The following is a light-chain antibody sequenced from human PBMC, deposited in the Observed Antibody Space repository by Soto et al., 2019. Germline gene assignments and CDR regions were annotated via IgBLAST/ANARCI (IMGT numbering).Light chain of an antibody. CDR2: DVS. Sequence: QSVLTQPRSVSGSPGQSVTISCTGTSSDVGGYNYVSWYQQHPGKAPKLMIYDVSKRPSGVPGRFSGSKSGNTASLTISGLQAEDEADYYCCSYAGSYTYVFGTGTKVTGL. CDR3: CSYAGSYTYV. J-gene: IGLJ1*01. CDR1: SSDVGGYNY. V-gene: IGLV2-11*01.